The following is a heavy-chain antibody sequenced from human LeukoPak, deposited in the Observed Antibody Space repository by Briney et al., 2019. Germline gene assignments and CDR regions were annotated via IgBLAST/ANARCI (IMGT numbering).Heavy chain of an antibody. CDR2: ISSSSSTI. CDR1: GFTFSSYG. D-gene: IGHD6-19*01. V-gene: IGHV3-48*01. J-gene: IGHJ4*02. Sequence: GGSLRLSCVVSGFTFSSYGMNWVRQAPGKGLEWVSYISSSSSTIYSADSVQGRFTISRDNARDSLYLQMNSLRAEDTALYYCARVTGLYSSGWLAYWGQGTLVTVSS. CDR3: ARVTGLYSSGWLAY.